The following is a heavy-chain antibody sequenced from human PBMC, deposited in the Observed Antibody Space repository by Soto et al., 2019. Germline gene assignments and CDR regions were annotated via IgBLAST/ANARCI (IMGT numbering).Heavy chain of an antibody. Sequence: QVQLVQSGAEVKKPGSSVKVSCKASGGTFSSHVFNWVRQATGQGLEWMGGIMPIIGTANYAQKFQGRVTITADESTSTAYMELSSLRSEDTAVYYSARDLEFRDGNISHLDYWGQGTLVTVSS. CDR2: IMPIIGTA. CDR3: ARDLEFRDGNISHLDY. CDR1: GGTFSSHV. J-gene: IGHJ4*02. D-gene: IGHD3-10*01. V-gene: IGHV1-69*01.